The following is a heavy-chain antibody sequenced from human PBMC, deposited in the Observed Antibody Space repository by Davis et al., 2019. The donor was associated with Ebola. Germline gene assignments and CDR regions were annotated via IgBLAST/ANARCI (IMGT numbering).Heavy chain of an antibody. CDR1: GYTFTNYE. CDR2: INPHNGNT. D-gene: IGHD2-2*02. V-gene: IGHV1-18*04. J-gene: IGHJ4*02. Sequence: AASVKVSCKTSGYTFTNYEITWVRQAPGQGLEWMGWINPHNGNTNYAQNVQGRVTMTTDTSTSTAYMEVGSLRSDDTAVYYCARDGSVAAIELDYWGQGTLVTVSS. CDR3: ARDGSVAAIELDY.